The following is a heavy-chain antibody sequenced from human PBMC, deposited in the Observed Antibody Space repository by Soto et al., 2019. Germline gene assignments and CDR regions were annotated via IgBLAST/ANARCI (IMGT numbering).Heavy chain of an antibody. CDR1: GFTFSSKG. Sequence: QVQLVESGGGLFQPGRSLRPSWAASGFTFSSKGMHGVGRAPGKGRGWVAVIWYDGSNKYYADSVKGRFTISRDNSKNTLYLQMNSLRAEDTAVYYCARDRTDPIEYYFDYWGQGTLVTVSS. CDR2: IWYDGSNK. D-gene: IGHD1-1*01. CDR3: ARDRTDPIEYYFDY. V-gene: IGHV3-33*01. J-gene: IGHJ4*02.